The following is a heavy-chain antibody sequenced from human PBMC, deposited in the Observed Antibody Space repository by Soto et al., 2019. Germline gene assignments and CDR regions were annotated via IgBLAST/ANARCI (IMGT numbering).Heavy chain of an antibody. J-gene: IGHJ4*02. D-gene: IGHD3-10*01. Sequence: GGSLRLSCAASGFSFSEYSMTWVRQAPGKGLQWVSAISGDTATTHYADSVKGRFTISRDNSRDTLYLQMNSLRVEDTAVYYCARVGTDYGSGSPYFSDYWGQGILVTVSS. V-gene: IGHV3-23*01. CDR2: ISGDTATT. CDR1: GFSFSEYS. CDR3: ARVGTDYGSGSPYFSDY.